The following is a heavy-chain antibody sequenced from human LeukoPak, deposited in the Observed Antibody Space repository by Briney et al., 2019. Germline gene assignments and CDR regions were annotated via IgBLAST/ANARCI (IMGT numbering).Heavy chain of an antibody. Sequence: PSETLSLTCTVSGGSISSYYWSWIRQPPGKGLEWIGYIYYSGSTNYNPSLKSRVTISVDTSKNQFSLKLRSVTAADTAVYYCARDRLLWFGEGGAFDIWGPGTMVTVSS. J-gene: IGHJ3*02. V-gene: IGHV4-59*01. CDR3: ARDRLLWFGEGGAFDI. CDR1: GGSISSYY. CDR2: IYYSGST. D-gene: IGHD3-10*01.